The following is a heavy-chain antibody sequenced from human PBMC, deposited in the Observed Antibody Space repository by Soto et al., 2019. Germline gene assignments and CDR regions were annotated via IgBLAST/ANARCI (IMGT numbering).Heavy chain of an antibody. CDR1: GYTFTGYY. CDR2: INPNSGIA. J-gene: IGHJ4*02. Sequence: ASVKVSCKASGYTFTGYYMHWVRQAPGQGLEWMGWINPNSGIANYAQKFQGRVTITTDTSTSTAYMELSSLRSEDTAVYYCARASLSSGSYYKHFDYWGQGTLVTVSS. V-gene: IGHV1-2*02. D-gene: IGHD3-10*02. CDR3: ARASLSSGSYYKHFDY.